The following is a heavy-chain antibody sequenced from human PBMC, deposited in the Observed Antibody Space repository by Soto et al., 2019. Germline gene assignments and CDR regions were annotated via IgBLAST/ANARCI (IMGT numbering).Heavy chain of an antibody. V-gene: IGHV1-69*13. CDR3: ARDWYDRPQKSSSWPNFVSYMDV. CDR1: GGTFSSYA. CDR2: IIHIFGTA. D-gene: IGHD6-13*01. Sequence: SVKVSCKASGGTFSSYAISWVRQAPGQGLEWMGGIIHIFGTANYAQKFQGRVTITADESTSTAYMELSSLRSEDTAVYYCARDWYDRPQKSSSWPNFVSYMDVWGQGTTFTVSS. J-gene: IGHJ6*02.